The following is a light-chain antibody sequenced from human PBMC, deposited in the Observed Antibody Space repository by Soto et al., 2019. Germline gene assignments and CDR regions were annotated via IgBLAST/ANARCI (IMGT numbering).Light chain of an antibody. CDR3: QQYGSSPWT. J-gene: IGKJ1*01. V-gene: IGKV3-15*01. Sequence: EIVMPQSPATLSVSPGGGATLFWRASQSISDTLAWYQQKPGQAPRLLIYGASTRATGIPARFSGSGSGTDFTLTISRLEPEDFAVYYCQQYGSSPWTVGQGTKVDIK. CDR2: GAS. CDR1: QSISDT.